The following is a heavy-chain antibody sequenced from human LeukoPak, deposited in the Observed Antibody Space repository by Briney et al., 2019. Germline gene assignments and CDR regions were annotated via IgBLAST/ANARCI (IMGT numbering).Heavy chain of an antibody. CDR2: ISSSSSYI. J-gene: IGHJ4*02. V-gene: IGHV3-21*01. CDR3: ARVGSGYDPLDY. D-gene: IGHD5-12*01. CDR1: GFTFSSYS. Sequence: PGGSLRLSCAASGFTFSSYSMNWVRQAPGKGLEWVSSISSSSSYIYYAGSVKGRFTISRDNAKNSLYLQMNSLRAEDTAVYYCARVGSGYDPLDYWGQGTLVTVSS.